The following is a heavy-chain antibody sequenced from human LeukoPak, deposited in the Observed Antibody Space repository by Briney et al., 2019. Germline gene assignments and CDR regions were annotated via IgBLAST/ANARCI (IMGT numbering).Heavy chain of an antibody. CDR2: INHSGST. J-gene: IGHJ4*02. CDR1: GGSFSGYY. CDR3: ARGGSGYGYFRLYYFDY. Sequence: PSETLSLTCAVYGGSFSGYYWSWIRQPPGKGLEWIGEINHSGSTNYNPSLKSRVTISVDTSKNQFSLKLSSVTAADTAVYYCARGGSGYGYFRLYYFDYWGQGTLVTVSS. D-gene: IGHD5-18*01. V-gene: IGHV4-34*01.